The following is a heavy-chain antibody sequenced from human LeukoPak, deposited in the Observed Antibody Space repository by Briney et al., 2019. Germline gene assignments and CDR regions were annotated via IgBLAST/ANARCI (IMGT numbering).Heavy chain of an antibody. CDR3: ARTDFWSGYHRGYFDC. CDR2: IKQDGSDK. V-gene: IGHV3-7*05. Sequence: GGSLRLSCAASGFTLSSYWMTWVRQAPGKGLEWLAKIKQDGSDKYYVDSVKGRFTISRDNAKNSLYLQMNSLRAEDTAVYYCARTDFWSGYHRGYFDCWGQGTLVTVSS. J-gene: IGHJ4*02. CDR1: GFTLSSYW. D-gene: IGHD3-3*01.